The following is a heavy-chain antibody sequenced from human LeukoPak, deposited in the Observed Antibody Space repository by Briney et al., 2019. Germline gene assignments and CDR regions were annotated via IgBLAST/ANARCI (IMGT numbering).Heavy chain of an antibody. Sequence: ASVKVSCKASGYTFTSYGISWVRQAPGQGGEGMGWISAYNGNTNYAHKLQGRVTMTTDTSTSTAYMELRSLRSDDTAVYYCARDQGYYGSGTVDYWGQGTLVTVSS. V-gene: IGHV1-18*04. CDR1: GYTFTSYG. CDR3: ARDQGYYGSGTVDY. J-gene: IGHJ4*02. CDR2: ISAYNGNT. D-gene: IGHD3-10*01.